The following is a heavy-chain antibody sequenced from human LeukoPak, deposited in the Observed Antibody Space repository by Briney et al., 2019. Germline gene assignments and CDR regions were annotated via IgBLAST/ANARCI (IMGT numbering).Heavy chain of an antibody. CDR2: TYYRSKWYD. D-gene: IGHD2-15*01. CDR3: ARSLVVAATPFRA. V-gene: IGHV6-1*01. CDR1: GDSVSNKSAA. J-gene: IGHJ5*02. Sequence: SQTLSLTCAVSGDSVSNKSAAWNWIRQSPSRGLEWLGRTYYRSKWYDDYAVSVKSRITINPDTSKNQFSLQLNSVTPEDTAVYYCARSLVVAATPFRAWGQGTLVTVSS.